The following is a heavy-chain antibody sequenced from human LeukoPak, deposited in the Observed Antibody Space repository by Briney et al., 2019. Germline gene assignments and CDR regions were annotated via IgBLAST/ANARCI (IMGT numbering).Heavy chain of an antibody. V-gene: IGHV3-23*01. Sequence: GGSLRLSRAASGFTFSSYAMSWVRQAPGKGLEWVSAISGSGGSTYYADSVKGRFTISRDNSKNTLYLQMNSLRAEDTAVYYCAHHRVVMVYYGMDVWGQGTTVTVSS. CDR3: AHHRVVMVYYGMDV. CDR2: ISGSGGST. D-gene: IGHD3-22*01. CDR1: GFTFSSYA. J-gene: IGHJ6*02.